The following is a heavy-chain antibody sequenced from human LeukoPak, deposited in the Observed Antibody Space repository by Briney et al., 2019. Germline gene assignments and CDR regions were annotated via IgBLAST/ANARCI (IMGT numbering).Heavy chain of an antibody. V-gene: IGHV4-39*07. Sequence: SKTLSLTCTVSGGSISTSSYYWGWIRQPPGKGLEWIGSIYYSGSTYYNPSLRSRVTISVDTSKNQFSLKLSSVTAADTAVYYCATELTRANAFDIWGQGTMVTVSS. CDR3: ATELTRANAFDI. CDR2: IYYSGST. D-gene: IGHD7-27*01. J-gene: IGHJ3*02. CDR1: GGSISTSSYY.